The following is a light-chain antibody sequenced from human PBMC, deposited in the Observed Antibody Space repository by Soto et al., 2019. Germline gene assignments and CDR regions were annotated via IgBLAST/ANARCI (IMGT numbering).Light chain of an antibody. CDR2: ATS. CDR3: QHYIRAPYS. V-gene: IGKV1-27*01. Sequence: DIQMTQSPSSLSASVGDRVTITCRASQDVRNFLAWYQLKPGKVPKLLIYATSTLQSGVPSRFSGSGSGADFTLTISGLQPEDVATYYCQHYIRAPYSFGQGTELEIK. J-gene: IGKJ2*03. CDR1: QDVRNF.